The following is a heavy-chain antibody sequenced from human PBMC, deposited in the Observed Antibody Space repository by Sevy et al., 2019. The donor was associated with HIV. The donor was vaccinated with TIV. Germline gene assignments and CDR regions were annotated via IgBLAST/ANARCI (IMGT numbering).Heavy chain of an antibody. D-gene: IGHD6-19*01. CDR3: AKVSTRSGWYSDRATYYFDY. CDR2: ISYDGSNK. V-gene: IGHV3-30*18. J-gene: IGHJ4*02. Sequence: GGSLRLSCAASGFTFSSYGMHWVRQAPGKGLEWVAVISYDGSNKYYADSVKGRFTISRDNSKNTLYLQMNSLRAEDTAGYYCAKVSTRSGWYSDRATYYFDYWGQGTLVTVSS. CDR1: GFTFSSYG.